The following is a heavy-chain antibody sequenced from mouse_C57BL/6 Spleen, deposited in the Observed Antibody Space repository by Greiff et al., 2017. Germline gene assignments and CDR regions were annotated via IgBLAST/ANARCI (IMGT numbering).Heavy chain of an antibody. Sequence: VQLQQSGAELARPGASVKLSCKASGYTFTSYGISWVKQRTGQGLEWIGEIYPRSGNTYYNEKFKGKATLTADKSSSTAYMELRSLTSEDSAVYFCARRSYYGYDGWYFDVWGTGTTVTVSS. CDR1: GYTFTSYG. D-gene: IGHD2-9*01. CDR3: ARRSYYGYDGWYFDV. V-gene: IGHV1-81*01. J-gene: IGHJ1*03. CDR2: IYPRSGNT.